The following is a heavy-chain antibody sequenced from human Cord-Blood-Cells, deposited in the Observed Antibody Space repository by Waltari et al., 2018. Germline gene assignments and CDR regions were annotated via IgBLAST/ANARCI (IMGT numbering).Heavy chain of an antibody. D-gene: IGHD2-2*01. CDR3: ARAGYCSSTSCKNLGYAFDI. V-gene: IGHV1-46*01. Sequence: QVQLVQSGAEVKKPGASVKVSCKASGYTFTSYYMHWVRQAPGQGLEWMGIINPSGGSTSYAQKFQGRVTMTRDTSTSTVYMELSSLRSEDTAVYYCARAGYCSSTSCKNLGYAFDIWGQGTMVTVSS. J-gene: IGHJ3*02. CDR2: INPSGGST. CDR1: GYTFTSYY.